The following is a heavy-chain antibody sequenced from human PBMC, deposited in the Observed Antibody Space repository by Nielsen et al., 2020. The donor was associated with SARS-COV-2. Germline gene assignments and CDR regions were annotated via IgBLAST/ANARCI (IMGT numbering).Heavy chain of an antibody. J-gene: IGHJ3*02. D-gene: IGHD5-18*01. CDR3: ASAYSYGSDTFDI. CDR2: ISYDGSDK. V-gene: IGHV3-30*03. Sequence: GESLKISCAASGFTLNAYGIHWVRQAPGKGLDWVALISYDGSDKYYADSVKGRFTISRDNSKNTVFLQMNSLRAEDTAIYYCASAYSYGSDTFDIWGQGTVVTVSS. CDR1: GFTLNAYG.